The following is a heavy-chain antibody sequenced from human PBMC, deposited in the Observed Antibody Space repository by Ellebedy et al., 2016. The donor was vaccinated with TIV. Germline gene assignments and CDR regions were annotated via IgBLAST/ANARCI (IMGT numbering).Heavy chain of an antibody. CDR2: INHSGST. Sequence: SETLSLTXTVSGGSISSYYWSWIRQPPGKGLEWIGEINHSGSTNYNPSLKSRVTISVDTSKNQFSLKLSSVTAADTAVYYCARLRWLQAYFDYWGQGTLVTVSS. J-gene: IGHJ4*02. CDR3: ARLRWLQAYFDY. CDR1: GGSISSYY. V-gene: IGHV4-34*01. D-gene: IGHD4-17*01.